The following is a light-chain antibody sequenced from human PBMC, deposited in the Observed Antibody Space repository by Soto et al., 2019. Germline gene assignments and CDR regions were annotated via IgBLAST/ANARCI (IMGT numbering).Light chain of an antibody. CDR2: QAS. CDR1: QTISYW. V-gene: IGKV1-5*03. CDR3: QQYHSYPYT. J-gene: IGKJ2*01. Sequence: DIQMTQSPSSLSASVGDRVTITCRASQTISYWLAWYQLNPGKAPKVLIYQASILGSGVPSRFSGSGSGTDFTLTISSLQPDDFATYYCQQYHSYPYTFGQGTKLEV.